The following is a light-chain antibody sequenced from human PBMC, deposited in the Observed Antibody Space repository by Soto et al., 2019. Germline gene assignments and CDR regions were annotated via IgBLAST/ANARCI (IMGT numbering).Light chain of an antibody. V-gene: IGKV3-20*01. Sequence: EIVLTQSPGTLSLSPGARATLSCRASQSVSSSYLAWYQQKPGQAPRLLIYGASSRATGIPARFSGSGSGTDFTLTISRLEPEDFAVYYCQQYGSSLFTFGPGTKVDIK. CDR3: QQYGSSLFT. CDR1: QSVSSSY. J-gene: IGKJ3*01. CDR2: GAS.